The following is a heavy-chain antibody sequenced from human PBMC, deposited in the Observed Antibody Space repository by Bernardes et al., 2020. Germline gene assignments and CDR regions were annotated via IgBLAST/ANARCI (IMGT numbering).Heavy chain of an antibody. CDR3: ARARFSSSSWPSLIYYGMDV. CDR2: ISYEGSNK. CDR1: GFTFSSCA. Sequence: GGSLRLSCAASGFTFSSCAMHWVRQAPGKGLEWVALISYEGSNKYYADSVKGRFTISRDNSKNTLYLQMNSLRAEDTAVYYCARARFSSSSWPSLIYYGMDVWGQGTTVTVSS. V-gene: IGHV3-30*04. J-gene: IGHJ6*02. D-gene: IGHD6-13*01.